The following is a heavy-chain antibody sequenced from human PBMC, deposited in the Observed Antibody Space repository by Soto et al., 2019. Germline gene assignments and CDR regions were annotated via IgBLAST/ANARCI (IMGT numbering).Heavy chain of an antibody. CDR2: IIPILGIA. J-gene: IGHJ4*02. Sequence: QVQLVQSGAEVKKPGSSVKVSCKASGGTFSSYTISWVRQAPGQGLEWMGRIIPILGIANYAQKFQGRVMINXDKSTSTAYMELSSLRSEDTALYYCARDTSSSWPDWGQGTLVTVSS. CDR3: ARDTSSSWPD. CDR1: GGTFSSYT. V-gene: IGHV1-69*08. D-gene: IGHD6-13*01.